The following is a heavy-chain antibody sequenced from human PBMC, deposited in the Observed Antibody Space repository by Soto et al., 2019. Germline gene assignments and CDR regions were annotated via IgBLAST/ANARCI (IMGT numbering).Heavy chain of an antibody. V-gene: IGHV3-30-3*01. J-gene: IGHJ4*02. CDR2: ISYDGTNK. CDR1: GFTFSSYA. D-gene: IGHD6-19*01. Sequence: QVQLVESGGGVVQPGRSLRLSCAASGFTFSSYAMHWVRQAPGKGLEWVAVISYDGTNKYYADSVKGRFTISRDNSKSTLYLQMNSLGAEDAAVYYCARGASGWYSSYFDYWGQGTLVTVSS. CDR3: ARGASGWYSSYFDY.